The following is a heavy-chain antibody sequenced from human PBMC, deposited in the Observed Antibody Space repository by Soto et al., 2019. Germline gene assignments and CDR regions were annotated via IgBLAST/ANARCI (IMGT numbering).Heavy chain of an antibody. CDR1: GGFISSYY. CDR2: IYYSGST. Sequence: QVQLQESGPGLVKPSETLSLTCTVSGGFISSYYWSWIRQPPGKGLEWIGYIYYSGSTNYSPSLTGGVTISVATSENPFPLKLSSVTAADTALYYWARRSSSKGSTGGWPWTAWFHPWGPGTLVIVSS. V-gene: IGHV4-59*08. CDR3: ARRSSSKGSTGGWPWTAWFHP. D-gene: IGHD6-13*01. J-gene: IGHJ5*02.